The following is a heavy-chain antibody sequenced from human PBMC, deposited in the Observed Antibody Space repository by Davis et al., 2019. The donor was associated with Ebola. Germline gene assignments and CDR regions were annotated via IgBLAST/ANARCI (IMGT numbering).Heavy chain of an antibody. J-gene: IGHJ4*02. CDR2: ISYDGSNK. CDR3: ARDDSIVVVPAAILDY. V-gene: IGHV3-30-3*01. D-gene: IGHD2-2*01. Sequence: PGGSLRLSCAASGFTFSSYAMHWVRQAPGKGLEWVAVISYDGSNKCYADSVKGRFTISRDNSKNTLYLQMNSLRAEDTAVYYCARDDSIVVVPAAILDYWGQGTLVTVSS. CDR1: GFTFSSYA.